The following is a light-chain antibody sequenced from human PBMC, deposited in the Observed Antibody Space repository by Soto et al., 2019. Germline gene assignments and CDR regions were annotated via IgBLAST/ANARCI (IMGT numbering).Light chain of an antibody. Sequence: DIQMTQSASSLSASVGDRVTITCRASQSISNYLNWYQQKHAPSSLQSGVPPRFSGSGSGTDFTLTISSLQPEDFATYFGQQGDRNPFTFGQGTRLEIK. CDR1: QSISNY. J-gene: IGKJ5*01. V-gene: IGKV1-39*01. CDR2: APS. CDR3: QQGDRNPFT.